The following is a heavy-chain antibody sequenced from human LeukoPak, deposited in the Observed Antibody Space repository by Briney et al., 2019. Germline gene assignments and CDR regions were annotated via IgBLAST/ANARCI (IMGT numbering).Heavy chain of an antibody. CDR1: GFRFSNFW. V-gene: IGHV3-74*01. D-gene: IGHD6-6*01. J-gene: IGHJ4*02. CDR2: IKTDGSIT. Sequence: PGGSLRLSYAASGFRFSNFWMHWVRQAPGKGLEWVSRIKTDGSITAYADSVKGRYTISRDNAKNTLYLHMNSLKGEDTATYFCTREADPAFSASSSPDFWGQGTPVTVS. CDR3: TREADPAFSASSSPDF.